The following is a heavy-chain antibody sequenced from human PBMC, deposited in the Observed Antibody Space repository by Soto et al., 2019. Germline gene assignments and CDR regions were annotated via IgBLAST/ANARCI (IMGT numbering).Heavy chain of an antibody. J-gene: IGHJ2*01. CDR2: IIPIFGTA. Sequence: GASVKVSCKASGGTFSSYAISWVRQAPGQGLEWMGGIIPIFGTANYAQKFQGRVTITVDESTSTAYMELSSLRSEDTAVYYCARSAYYYDSSGLDLWGRGTLVTVSS. CDR3: ARSAYYYDSSGLDL. D-gene: IGHD3-22*01. V-gene: IGHV1-69*13. CDR1: GGTFSSYA.